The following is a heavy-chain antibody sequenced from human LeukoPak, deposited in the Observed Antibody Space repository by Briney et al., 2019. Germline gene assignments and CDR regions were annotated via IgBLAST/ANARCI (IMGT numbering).Heavy chain of an antibody. V-gene: IGHV3-23*01. J-gene: IGHJ4*02. CDR2: ISGSGFT. Sequence: GGSLRLSCAASGFTFSSYAMSWVRQAPGKGLEWVSAISGSGFTYYADSVKGRFTISRGNSKNSLYLQMNSLRTEDTALYYCARGVVVVAATGLVDYWGQGTLVTASS. CDR1: GFTFSSYA. D-gene: IGHD2-15*01. CDR3: ARGVVVVAATGLVDY.